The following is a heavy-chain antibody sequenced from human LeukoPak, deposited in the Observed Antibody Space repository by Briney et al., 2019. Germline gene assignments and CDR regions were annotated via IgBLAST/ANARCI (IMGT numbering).Heavy chain of an antibody. CDR3: TRDRSRAEDY. V-gene: IGHV3-7*01. CDR1: GFTFSGHL. Sequence: GGSLRLSCAPSGFTFSGHLMSWVRQAPGKGLEWVANINQGGSDKYYVDSVKGRFTISRDNANNLLYLQMNSLRGEDTAVYYCTRDRSRAEDYWGQGTLVTVSS. CDR2: INQGGSDK. J-gene: IGHJ4*02. D-gene: IGHD1-14*01.